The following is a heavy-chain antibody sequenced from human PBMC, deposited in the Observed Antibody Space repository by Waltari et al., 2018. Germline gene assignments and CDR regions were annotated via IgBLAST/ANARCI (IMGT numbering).Heavy chain of an antibody. CDR2: INGRDGRT. J-gene: IGHJ1*01. D-gene: IGHD2-8*01. V-gene: IGHV3-9*01. CDR3: SRSMVH. CDR1: GFIFDDHA. Sequence: EVQLVESGGGLVQPGRSLRLSCAASGFIFDDHAMHWVRQAPGKGREWVSRINGRDGRTGYADSVKGRFTISRDNAKNSVYLQMNSLRAEDTAVYYCSRSMVHWGQGTLVTVSS.